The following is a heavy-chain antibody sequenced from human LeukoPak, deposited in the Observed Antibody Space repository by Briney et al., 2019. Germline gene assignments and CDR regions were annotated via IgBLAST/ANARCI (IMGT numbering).Heavy chain of an antibody. CDR2: IYPGDSDT. CDR3: ARLSPVLDYGCNSPFDY. CDR1: GYSFTSYW. D-gene: IGHD4-23*01. Sequence: GESLKISCKGSGYSFTSYWIGWVRQMPGKGLEWMGIIYPGDSDTRYSPSFQGQVTISADKSISTAYLQWSSLKASDTAMYYCARLSPVLDYGCNSPFDYWGQGTLVTVSS. V-gene: IGHV5-51*01. J-gene: IGHJ4*02.